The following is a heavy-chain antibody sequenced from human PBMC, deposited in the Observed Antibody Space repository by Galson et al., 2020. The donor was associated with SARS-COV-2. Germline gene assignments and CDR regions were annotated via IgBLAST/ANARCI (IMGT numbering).Heavy chain of an antibody. CDR3: ARIGYCTAITCVGAFDI. Sequence: ETSETLSLTCDVSGYSITNYNWWGWIRQPPGKGLEWIGYLHHSGSTYHNPSLNSRVTMSVDTSKNQFSLRLSSLTAVDTAVYYCARIGYCTAITCVGAFDIWGQGTMVTVSS. CDR2: LHHSGST. CDR1: GYSITNYNW. V-gene: IGHV4-28*01. D-gene: IGHD2-8*02. J-gene: IGHJ3*02.